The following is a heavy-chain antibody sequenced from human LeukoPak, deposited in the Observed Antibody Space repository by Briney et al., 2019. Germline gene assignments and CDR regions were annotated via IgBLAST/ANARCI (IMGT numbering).Heavy chain of an antibody. Sequence: SETLSLTCTVSGGSISSHYWSWVRQPPGKGLEWIGYMYDTVNTKDNPSLTSRLTLSADTSKNQFSLRLGSVTAADTAVYYCARDYYGSGSCGMDVWGQGTTVTVSS. J-gene: IGHJ6*02. V-gene: IGHV4-59*11. CDR1: GGSISSHY. CDR2: MYDTVNT. CDR3: ARDYYGSGSCGMDV. D-gene: IGHD3-10*01.